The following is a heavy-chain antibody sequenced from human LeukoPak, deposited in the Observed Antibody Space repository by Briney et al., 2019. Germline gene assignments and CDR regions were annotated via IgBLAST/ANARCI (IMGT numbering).Heavy chain of an antibody. D-gene: IGHD3-3*01. CDR2: IKQDGSEK. CDR1: GFTFSSYW. J-gene: IGHJ4*02. Sequence: PGGSLRLSCAASGFTFSSYWMSWVRQAPGKGLEWVANIKQDGSEKYYVDSVKGRFTISRDNAKNSLYLQMNSLRAEDTAVYYCARVNYDFWSGPYYFDYWGQGTLVTVSS. V-gene: IGHV3-7*05. CDR3: ARVNYDFWSGPYYFDY.